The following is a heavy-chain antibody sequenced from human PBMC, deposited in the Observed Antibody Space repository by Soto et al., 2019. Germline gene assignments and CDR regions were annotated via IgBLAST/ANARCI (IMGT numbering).Heavy chain of an antibody. CDR1: GFTFSSYG. D-gene: IGHD3-22*01. J-gene: IGHJ6*02. CDR3: AREYSSGFYYGMDV. V-gene: IGHV3-33*08. Sequence: GGSLRLSCAASGFTFSSYGMSWVRQAPGKGLEWVAVIRDNGSKKYYADSVKGRFTISRDNSKNTLFLQMNSLRVEDTAVYYCAREYSSGFYYGMDVWGQGTTVTVSS. CDR2: IRDNGSKK.